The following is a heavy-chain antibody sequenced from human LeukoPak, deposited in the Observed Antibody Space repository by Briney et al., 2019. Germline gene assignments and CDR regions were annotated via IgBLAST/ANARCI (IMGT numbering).Heavy chain of an antibody. CDR2: IYPGDSDT. V-gene: IGHV5-51*01. CDR1: GYSFTNYW. CDR3: ARTYYYGSGSYYMPGY. Sequence: GESLKISCKGSGYSFTNYWIAWVRQMPGKGLEWMGIIYPGDSDTRYSPSFQGQVTISADKSISTAYLQWNSLKASDTAMYFCARTYYYGSGSYYMPGYWGQGTPVTVSS. J-gene: IGHJ4*02. D-gene: IGHD3-10*01.